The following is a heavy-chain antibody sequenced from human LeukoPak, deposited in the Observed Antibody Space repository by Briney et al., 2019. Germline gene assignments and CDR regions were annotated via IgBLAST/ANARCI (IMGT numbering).Heavy chain of an antibody. CDR3: ARDNWNYLFDY. D-gene: IGHD1-7*01. V-gene: IGHV3-7*01. J-gene: IGHJ4*02. CDR1: GFTFSSYW. Sequence: GGSLRLSCAASGFTFSSYWMSWVRQAPGKGLEWVANIKQDGSEKYYVDSVKGRLTISRDNAKNSLYLQMNSLRAEDTAVYYCARDNWNYLFDYWGQGTLVTVSS. CDR2: IKQDGSEK.